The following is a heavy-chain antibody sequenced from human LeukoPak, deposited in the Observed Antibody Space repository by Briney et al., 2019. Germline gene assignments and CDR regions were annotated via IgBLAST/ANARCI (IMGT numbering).Heavy chain of an antibody. D-gene: IGHD5-18*01. CDR1: GFTFSSYS. CDR2: ISSSSSYI. J-gene: IGHJ4*02. CDR3: ARDLQTAGSYGYL. Sequence: GGSLRPSCAASGFTFSSYSMNWVRQAPGKGLEWVSSISSSSSYIYYADSVKGRFTISRDNAKNSLYLQMNSLRAEDTAVYYCARDLQTAGSYGYLWGQGTLVTVSS. V-gene: IGHV3-21*01.